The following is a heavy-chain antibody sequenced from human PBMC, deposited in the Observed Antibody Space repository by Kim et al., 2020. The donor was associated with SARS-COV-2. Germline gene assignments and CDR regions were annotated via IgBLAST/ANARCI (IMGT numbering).Heavy chain of an antibody. Sequence: SETLSLTCTVSGGSISSGGYYWSWIRQHPGKGLEWIGYIYYSGSTYYNPSLKSRVTISVDTSKNQFSLKLSSVTAADTAVYYCARALTATDAFDIWGQGTMVTVSS. CDR3: ARALTATDAFDI. CDR1: GGSISSGGYY. J-gene: IGHJ3*02. V-gene: IGHV4-31*03. D-gene: IGHD5-18*01. CDR2: IYYSGST.